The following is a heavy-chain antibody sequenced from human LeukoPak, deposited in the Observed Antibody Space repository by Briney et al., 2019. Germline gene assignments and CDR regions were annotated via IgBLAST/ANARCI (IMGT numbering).Heavy chain of an antibody. CDR2: IYTSGST. J-gene: IGHJ4*02. Sequence: PSETLSLTCTVSGGSISSGSYYWSWIRQPAGKGLEWIGRIYTSGSTNYNPSLKSRVTISVDTSKNQFSLKLSSVTAADTAVYYCARLERSYCSSTSCYDAYYFDYWGQGTLVTVSS. CDR3: ARLERSYCSSTSCYDAYYFDY. V-gene: IGHV4-61*02. CDR1: GGSISSGSYY. D-gene: IGHD2-2*01.